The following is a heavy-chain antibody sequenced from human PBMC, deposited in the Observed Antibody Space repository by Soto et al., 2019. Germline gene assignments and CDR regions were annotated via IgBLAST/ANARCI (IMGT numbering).Heavy chain of an antibody. CDR3: AQGYTVTHFSN. CDR1: GFTFSSYA. J-gene: IGHJ4*02. Sequence: GGSLRLSXAASGFTFSSYAMTWVRQAPGKGLEWVSTISGSGGSTYYADSVKGRFTISRDNSKNTLYLQMNSLRAEDTAVYYCAQGYTVTHFSNWGQGTLVTVS. V-gene: IGHV3-23*01. CDR2: ISGSGGST. D-gene: IGHD4-17*01.